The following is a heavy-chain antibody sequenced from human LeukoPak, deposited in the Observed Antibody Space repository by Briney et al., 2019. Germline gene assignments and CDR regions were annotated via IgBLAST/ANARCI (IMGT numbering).Heavy chain of an antibody. CDR1: GFTFSSYA. Sequence: PGGSLRLSCAASGFTFSSYAMIWLRQSPGKGLEWVSAISGSGGRTYYADSVKGRLTISRDNSKNTLYLQMISLRAEDTAVYYCAKLPTYHYDSSGYYYFEYWGQGTLVTVSS. J-gene: IGHJ4*02. D-gene: IGHD3-22*01. CDR3: AKLPTYHYDSSGYYYFEY. V-gene: IGHV3-23*01. CDR2: ISGSGGRT.